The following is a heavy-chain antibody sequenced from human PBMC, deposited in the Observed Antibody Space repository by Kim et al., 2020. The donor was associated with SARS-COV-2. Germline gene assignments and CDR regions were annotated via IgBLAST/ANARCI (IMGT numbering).Heavy chain of an antibody. V-gene: IGHV4-61*03. CDR3: GGVVTDSHDYYDSSGYYYGTFDT. Sequence: SETLSLTCTVSGGSVSSSSYYWSWIRQPPGKVLEWIGYIYYSGSNNYNPSLKRRVTTSVKTSKNHSSLKLSAVTAAATAVYYCGGVVTDSHDYYDSSGYYYGTFDTWGQGTLVTVSS. D-gene: IGHD3-22*01. J-gene: IGHJ5*02. CDR1: GGSVSSSSYY. CDR2: IYYSGSN.